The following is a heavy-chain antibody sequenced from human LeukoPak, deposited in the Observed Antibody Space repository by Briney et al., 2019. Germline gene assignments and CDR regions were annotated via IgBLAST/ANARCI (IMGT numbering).Heavy chain of an antibody. CDR1: GGSFSGYY. CDR2: VFYTGST. V-gene: IGHV4-59*01. CDR3: ATYSTASVGFHY. Sequence: PSETLSLTCAVYGGSFSGYYWSWIRQPPGEGLEWIGYVFYTGSTNYNPSLESRVTISVDTSKNQVSLKLTSMTAADTAVYYCATYSTASVGFHYWGRGTLVTVSS. J-gene: IGHJ4*02. D-gene: IGHD6-13*01.